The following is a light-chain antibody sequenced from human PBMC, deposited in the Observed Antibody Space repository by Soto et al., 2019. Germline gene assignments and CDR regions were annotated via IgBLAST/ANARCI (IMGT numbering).Light chain of an antibody. CDR3: SSYAGSNNFPYV. CDR1: SSDVGGYNY. CDR2: EVS. J-gene: IGLJ1*01. Sequence: SALTPPPSASGSPGQSVTISCTGTSSDVGGYNYVSWYQQHPGKAPKLMIYEVSKRPSGVPDRFSGSKSGNTASLTVSGLQAEDEADYYCSSYAGSNNFPYVFGTGTKVTVL. V-gene: IGLV2-8*01.